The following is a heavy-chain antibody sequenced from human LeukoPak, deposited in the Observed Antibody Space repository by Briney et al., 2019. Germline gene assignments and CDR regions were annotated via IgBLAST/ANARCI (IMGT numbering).Heavy chain of an antibody. D-gene: IGHD6-13*01. CDR2: IYSGGST. V-gene: IGHV3-53*01. CDR1: GFTVSSNY. J-gene: IGHJ4*02. CDR3: ARGPYSSSWYTAEVAYFDY. Sequence: GGSLRLSCAASGFTVSSNYMSWVRQAPGKGLEWVSVIYSGGSTYYADSVKGRFTISRGNSKNTLYLQMNSLRAEDTAVYYCARGPYSSSWYTAEVAYFDYWGQGTPVTVSS.